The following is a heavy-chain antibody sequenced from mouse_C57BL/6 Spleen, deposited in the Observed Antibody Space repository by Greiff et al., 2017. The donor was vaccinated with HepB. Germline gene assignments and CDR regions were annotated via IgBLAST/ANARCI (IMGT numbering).Heavy chain of an antibody. D-gene: IGHD1-1*01. CDR3: ARKGALRYYFDY. Sequence: EVKLQQSGPELVKPGASVKISCKASGYTFTDYYMNWVKQSHGKSLEWIGDINPNNGGTSYNQKFKGKATLTVDKSSSTAYMELRSLTSEDSAVYYCARKGALRYYFDYWGQGTTLTVSS. CDR1: GYTFTDYY. CDR2: INPNNGGT. J-gene: IGHJ2*01. V-gene: IGHV1-26*01.